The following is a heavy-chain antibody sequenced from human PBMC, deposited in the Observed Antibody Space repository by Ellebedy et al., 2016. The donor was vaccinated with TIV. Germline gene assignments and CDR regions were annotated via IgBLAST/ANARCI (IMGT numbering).Heavy chain of an antibody. J-gene: IGHJ4*03. Sequence: GESLKISCAASGFTFSSYDMHWVRQGTGKGLEWVSAIGTAGDTYYPGSVKGRFTISRENAKNSLYLQITSLRAEDTAVYYCARERFGDTAVDYWGQGTLVTVSS. V-gene: IGHV3-13*01. CDR2: IGTAGDT. CDR3: ARERFGDTAVDY. CDR1: GFTFSSYD. D-gene: IGHD2-21*01.